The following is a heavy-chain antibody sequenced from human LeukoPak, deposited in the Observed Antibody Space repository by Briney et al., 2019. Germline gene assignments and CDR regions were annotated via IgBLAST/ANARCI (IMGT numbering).Heavy chain of an antibody. CDR2: ISTNGGGT. CDR1: GFTFSIYA. J-gene: IGHJ3*02. D-gene: IGHD3-22*01. V-gene: IGHV3-64*01. Sequence: GGSLRLSCAASGFTFSIYAMHWVRQAPGKGLEYVSAISTNGGGTYYANSVKGRFTISRDNSKNTLYLQMGSLRSDDTAVYYCARAFSDSSGSDAFDIWGQGTMVTVSS. CDR3: ARAFSDSSGSDAFDI.